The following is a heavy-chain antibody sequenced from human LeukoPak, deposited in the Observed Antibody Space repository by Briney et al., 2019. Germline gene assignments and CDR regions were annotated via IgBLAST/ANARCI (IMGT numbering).Heavy chain of an antibody. J-gene: IGHJ4*02. CDR3: ARKGSGYYGFDY. CDR1: GFTFSSYG. Sequence: GGSLRLSCAASGFTFSSYGMHWVRQAPGKGLEWVAVISYDGSNKYYADSVKGRFTNSRDNAKNSLYLQMNSLRAEDTAVYYCARKGSGYYGFDYWGQGTLVTVSS. CDR2: ISYDGSNK. D-gene: IGHD3-3*01. V-gene: IGHV3-30*03.